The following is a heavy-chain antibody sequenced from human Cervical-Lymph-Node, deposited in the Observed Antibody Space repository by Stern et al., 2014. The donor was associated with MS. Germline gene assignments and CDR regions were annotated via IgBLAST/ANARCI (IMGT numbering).Heavy chain of an antibody. CDR2: IDWDDDK. V-gene: IGHV2-70*11. J-gene: IGHJ4*02. CDR3: SRIPDGGGYPMYYFDY. CDR1: GFSLSTSGMC. Sequence: ESGPALVKPTQTLTLTCSFSGFSLSTSGMCVSWIRQPPGQALEWLARIDWDDDKEYSTSLKTRLTISKDTSKNQVVLTMTNMDPVDTATYYCSRIPDGGGYPMYYFDYWGQGTLVTVSS. D-gene: IGHD5-12*01.